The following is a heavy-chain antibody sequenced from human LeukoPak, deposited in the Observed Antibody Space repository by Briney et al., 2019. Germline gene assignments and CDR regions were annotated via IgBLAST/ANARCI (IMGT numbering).Heavy chain of an antibody. J-gene: IGHJ4*02. CDR1: GGSISSSNW. V-gene: IGHV4-4*02. CDR2: IYHSGST. Sequence: SETLSLTRAVSGGSISSSNWWSWVRQPPGKGLEWIGEIYHSGSTNYNPSLKSRVTISVVKSKNQFSLKLGSVTAADTAVYYCARGYPVAGFDYWGQGTLVTVSS. D-gene: IGHD6-19*01. CDR3: ARGYPVAGFDY.